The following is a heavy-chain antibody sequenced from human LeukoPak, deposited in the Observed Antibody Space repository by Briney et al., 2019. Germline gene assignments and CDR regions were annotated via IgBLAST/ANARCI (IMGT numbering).Heavy chain of an antibody. CDR3: AKDEYYYDSSGSDY. J-gene: IGHJ4*02. CDR1: GFTFSSYG. D-gene: IGHD3-22*01. CDR2: IRYDGGNK. Sequence: PGGCLRLSCAASGFTFSSYGMHWVRQAPGKGLEWVAFIRYDGGNKYYADSVKGRFTISRDNSKNTLYLQMNSLRAEDTAVYYCAKDEYYYDSSGSDYWGQGTLVTVSS. V-gene: IGHV3-30*02.